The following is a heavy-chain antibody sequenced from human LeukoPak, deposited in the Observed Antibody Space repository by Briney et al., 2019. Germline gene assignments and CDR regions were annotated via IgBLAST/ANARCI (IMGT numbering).Heavy chain of an antibody. Sequence: SETLSVTCTVSGGSISSYYWSWIRQPPGKGLEWIGYIYYSGSTNYNPSLKSRVTISVDTSKNQFSLKLSSVTAADTAVYYCARHIVVVPAAMRPGGFDPWGQGTLVTVSS. D-gene: IGHD2-2*01. J-gene: IGHJ5*02. CDR1: GGSISSYY. CDR3: ARHIVVVPAAMRPGGFDP. CDR2: IYYSGST. V-gene: IGHV4-59*01.